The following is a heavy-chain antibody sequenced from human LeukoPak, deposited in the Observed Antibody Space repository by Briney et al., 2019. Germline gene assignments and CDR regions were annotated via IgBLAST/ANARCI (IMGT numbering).Heavy chain of an antibody. CDR1: GYTFTGYY. Sequence: GASVKVSCQASGYTFTGYYMHWVRQDPGQGLEGLKLINPNSGGTNYAHKFQGRVTMTRDTSISTAYMELSRLRSDDTAVYYCARGRLINDFWSGYYSDYWGQGTLVTVSS. CDR3: ARGRLINDFWSGYYSDY. D-gene: IGHD3-3*01. J-gene: IGHJ4*02. V-gene: IGHV1-2*06. CDR2: INPNSGGT.